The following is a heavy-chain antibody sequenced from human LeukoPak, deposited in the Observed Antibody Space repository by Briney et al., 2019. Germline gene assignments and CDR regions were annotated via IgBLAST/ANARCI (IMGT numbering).Heavy chain of an antibody. D-gene: IGHD2-15*01. V-gene: IGHV1-18*01. CDR1: GYTFTSYG. J-gene: IGHJ4*02. CDR3: ARDQPRYCSGGSCYSKQDY. Sequence: ASVKVSCKASGYTFTSYGISWVRQAPGQGLEWMGWISAYNGNTNYAQKLQGRVTMTTDTSTSTAYMELRSLRSDDTAVYYCARDQPRYCSGGSCYSKQDYWGQGTLVTVSS. CDR2: ISAYNGNT.